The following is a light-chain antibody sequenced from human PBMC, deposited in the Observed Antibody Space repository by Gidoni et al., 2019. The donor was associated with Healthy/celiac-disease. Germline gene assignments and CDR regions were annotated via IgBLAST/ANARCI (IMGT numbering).Light chain of an antibody. CDR1: QSVSSSY. J-gene: IGKJ4*01. V-gene: IGKV3-20*01. CDR2: GAS. Sequence: EIVLTQSPGTLSLSPGERATLSCRASQSVSSSYLAWYQQKPGQAPRLLIYGASSRATGIPDRFRGSVSGPDFTLTISRLEPEDFAVYSCQQYGSSPRVTFGGGTKVEIK. CDR3: QQYGSSPRVT.